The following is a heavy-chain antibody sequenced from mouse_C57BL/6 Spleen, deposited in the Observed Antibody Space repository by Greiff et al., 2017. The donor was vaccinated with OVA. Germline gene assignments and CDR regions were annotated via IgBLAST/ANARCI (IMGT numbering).Heavy chain of an antibody. CDR3: ARGRTDRLRDWYFDV. J-gene: IGHJ1*03. D-gene: IGHD1-1*01. CDR2: INYDGSST. CDR1: GFTFSDYY. V-gene: IGHV5-16*01. Sequence: EVHLVESEGGLVQPGSSMKLSCTASGFTFSDYYMAWVRQVPEKGLEWVANINYDGSSTYYLDSLKSRFIISRDNAKNILYLQMSSLKSEDTATYYCARGRTDRLRDWYFDVWGTGTTVTVSS.